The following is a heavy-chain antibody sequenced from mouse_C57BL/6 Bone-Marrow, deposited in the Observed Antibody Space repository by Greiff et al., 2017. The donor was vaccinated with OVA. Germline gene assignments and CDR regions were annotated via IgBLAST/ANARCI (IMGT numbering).Heavy chain of an antibody. V-gene: IGHV1-26*01. J-gene: IGHJ4*01. Sequence: EVQLQQSGPELVKPGASVKISCKASGYTFTDYYMNWVKQSHGKSLEWIGDINPNNGGTSYNQKFKGKATLTVDKSSSTAYMERRSLTSEDSAVYYCARPVEVAYAMDYWGQGTSVTVSS. D-gene: IGHD1-1*01. CDR3: ARPVEVAYAMDY. CDR1: GYTFTDYY. CDR2: INPNNGGT.